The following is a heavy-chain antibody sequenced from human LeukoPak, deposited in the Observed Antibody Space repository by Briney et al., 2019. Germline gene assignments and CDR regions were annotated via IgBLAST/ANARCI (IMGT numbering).Heavy chain of an antibody. CDR2: INSDGINT. CDR1: GFTFSNYW. Sequence: GGSLRLSCAASGFTFSNYWMHWVRQAPGKGLVWVSRINSDGINTSYADSVKGRFTISRDNAENTLNLQMNSLRAEDTAVYYCAKAQYYYDSSGPTLDYWGQGTLVTVSS. CDR3: AKAQYYYDSSGPTLDY. D-gene: IGHD3-22*01. J-gene: IGHJ4*02. V-gene: IGHV3-74*01.